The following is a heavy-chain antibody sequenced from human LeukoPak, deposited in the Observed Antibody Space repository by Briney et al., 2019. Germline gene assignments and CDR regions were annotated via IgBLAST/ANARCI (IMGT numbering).Heavy chain of an antibody. V-gene: IGHV3-48*03. Sequence: PGRSLRLSCAASGFTFSSYEMKWVRQAPGKGLEWVSYISSSGSTIYYADSVKGRFTISRDNAKNSLYLQMNSLRAEDTAVYYCARDTSGTYVFDYWGQGTLVTVSS. J-gene: IGHJ4*02. CDR3: ARDTSGTYVFDY. CDR1: GFTFSSYE. D-gene: IGHD1-26*01. CDR2: ISSSGSTI.